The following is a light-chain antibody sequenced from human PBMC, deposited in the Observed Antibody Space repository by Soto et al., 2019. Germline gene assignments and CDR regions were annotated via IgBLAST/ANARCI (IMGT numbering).Light chain of an antibody. CDR3: QQYRSSPVT. Sequence: EIVLTQSPGTLSLSPGERATLSCRASQSVSSSYLAWYQRKPGQAPRLLIYGASSRATGIPDRFSGSGSGTDFTLSISRLEPEDFAVYYCQQYRSSPVTFGQGTKVEIK. J-gene: IGKJ1*01. V-gene: IGKV3-20*01. CDR2: GAS. CDR1: QSVSSSY.